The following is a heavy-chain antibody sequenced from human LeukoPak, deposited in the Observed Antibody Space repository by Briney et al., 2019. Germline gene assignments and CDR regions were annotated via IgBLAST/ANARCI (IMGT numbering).Heavy chain of an antibody. J-gene: IGHJ4*02. CDR2: IYYGGST. V-gene: IGHV4-59*01. CDR1: GGSINSYY. CDR3: ARGGWWLDY. D-gene: IGHD2-8*02. Sequence: SETLSLTCTVSGGSINSYYWSWIRQPPGKGLEWIGYIYYGGSTNYNPSLKSRVTISVDTSKKQFSLKLTSVTAADTAVYYCARGGWWLDYWGQGTLVTVSS.